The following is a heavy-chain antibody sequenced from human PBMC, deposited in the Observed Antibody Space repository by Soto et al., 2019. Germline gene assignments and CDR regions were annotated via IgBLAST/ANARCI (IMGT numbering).Heavy chain of an antibody. CDR1: GYTFTSYG. D-gene: IGHD3-9*01. CDR3: ARDPPQYDILTGYYTTGWFDP. V-gene: IGHV1-18*01. CDR2: ISAYNGNT. Sequence: QVQLVQSGAEVKKPGASVKVSCKASGYTFTSYGISWVRQAPGQGLEWMGWISAYNGNTNYAQKLQGRVTMTTDTSTSTAYMERRSLRSDDTAVYYCARDPPQYDILTGYYTTGWFDPWGQGTLVTVSS. J-gene: IGHJ5*02.